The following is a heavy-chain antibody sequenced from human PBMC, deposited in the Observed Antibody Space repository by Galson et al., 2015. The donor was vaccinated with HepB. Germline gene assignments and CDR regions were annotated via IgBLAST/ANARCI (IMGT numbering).Heavy chain of an antibody. Sequence: SVKVSCKASGGTFSSYAISWVRQAPGQGLEWMGGIIPIFGTANYAQKFQGRVTITADESTSTAYMELSSLRSEDTAVYYCARSVPAATYNWFDPWGQGTLVTVSS. CDR1: GGTFSSYA. J-gene: IGHJ5*02. V-gene: IGHV1-69*13. CDR2: IIPIFGTA. D-gene: IGHD2-2*01. CDR3: ARSVPAATYNWFDP.